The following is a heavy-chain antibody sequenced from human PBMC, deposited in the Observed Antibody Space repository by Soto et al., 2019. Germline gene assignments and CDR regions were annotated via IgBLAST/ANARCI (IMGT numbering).Heavy chain of an antibody. J-gene: IGHJ4*02. V-gene: IGHV1-18*01. D-gene: IGHD2-15*01. CDR3: ATLGPCSGGTCYSRPLDN. CDR1: GYNFATTS. Sequence: QAHLQQSGAEVKKPGASVKVSCEASGYNFATTSIAWVRQAPGQGLEGMGWITPYNGDTNYEQKLQGRVTMTTDTSTNTAHMEVRSLRSDDTAVYYCATLGPCSGGTCYSRPLDNWGQGTLVTVSS. CDR2: ITPYNGDT.